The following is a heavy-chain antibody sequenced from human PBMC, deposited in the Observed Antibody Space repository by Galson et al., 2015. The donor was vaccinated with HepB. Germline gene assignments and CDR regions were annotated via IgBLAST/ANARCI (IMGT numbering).Heavy chain of an antibody. CDR1: GYTFTSYG. CDR2: ISAYNGNT. J-gene: IGHJ2*01. V-gene: IGHV1-18*01. CDR3: ARGAYRGDYLDWYFDL. D-gene: IGHD4-17*01. Sequence: SVKVSCKASGYTFTSYGISWVRQAPGQGLEWMGWISAYNGNTNYAQKLQGRVTMTTDTSTSTAYMELRSLRSDDTAVYYCARGAYRGDYLDWYFDLWGRGTLVTVSS.